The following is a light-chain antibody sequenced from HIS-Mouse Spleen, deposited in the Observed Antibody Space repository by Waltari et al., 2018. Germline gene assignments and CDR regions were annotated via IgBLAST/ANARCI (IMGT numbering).Light chain of an antibody. V-gene: IGLV3-21*02. J-gene: IGLJ2*01. Sequence: SYVLTQPPSVSVAPGQTARITCGGHNIGSNSVHWYQQKPGQAPVLVVYDDSDRPSGSPERFSGSNSGNTATLTISRVEAGDEADYYCQVWDSSSDHVVFGGGTKLTVL. CDR1: NIGSNS. CDR3: QVWDSSSDHVV. CDR2: DDS.